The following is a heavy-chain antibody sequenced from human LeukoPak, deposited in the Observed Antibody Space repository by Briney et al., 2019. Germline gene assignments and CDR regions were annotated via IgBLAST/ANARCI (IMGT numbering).Heavy chain of an antibody. CDR2: IYTSGST. V-gene: IGHV4-61*02. CDR3: ARGQRRGYPFDY. D-gene: IGHD6-25*01. CDR1: GGSISSGSYY. Sequence: PSETLSLTCTVSGGSISSGSYYWSWIRQPAGKGLEWIGRIYTSGSTNYNPSLKSRVTISVDTSKNQFSLKLSSVTAADTAVYYCARGQRRGYPFDYWGQGTLVTVSS. J-gene: IGHJ4*02.